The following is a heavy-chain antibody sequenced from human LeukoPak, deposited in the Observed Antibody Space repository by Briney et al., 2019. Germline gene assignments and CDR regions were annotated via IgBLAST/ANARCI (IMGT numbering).Heavy chain of an antibody. Sequence: GGSLRLSCTASGFTFSTYSMNWVRQAPGKGLEWVSSISGSGGSTYYADSVKGRFTISRDNSKNTLYLQMNSLRAEDTAVYYCAKGSYYFDYWGQGTLVTVSS. V-gene: IGHV3-23*01. J-gene: IGHJ4*02. CDR3: AKGSYYFDY. CDR2: ISGSGGST. CDR1: GFTFSTYS.